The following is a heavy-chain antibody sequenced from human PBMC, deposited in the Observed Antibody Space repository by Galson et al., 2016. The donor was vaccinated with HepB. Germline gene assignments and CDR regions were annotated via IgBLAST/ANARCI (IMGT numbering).Heavy chain of an antibody. Sequence: SVKVSCKASGGTFRSYAINWVRQAPGQGLEWMGGIIPMFGTANYAQQFQGRVTITADESTSTAYMELSSLRSEDTAVYYCAREISGTYHRSYYYYGMDVWGQGTTVTVSS. CDR2: IIPMFGTA. CDR1: GGTFRSYA. CDR3: AREISGTYHRSYYYYGMDV. D-gene: IGHD1-26*01. V-gene: IGHV1-69*13. J-gene: IGHJ6*02.